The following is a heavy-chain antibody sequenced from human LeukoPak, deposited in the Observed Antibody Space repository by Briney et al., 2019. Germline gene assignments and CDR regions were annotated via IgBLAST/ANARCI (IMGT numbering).Heavy chain of an antibody. CDR1: GYSIRSGDY. V-gene: IGHV4-38-2*01. CDR2: IYHSGST. D-gene: IGHD4-11*01. Sequence: KPSETLSLTCAVSGYSIRSGDYWGWIRQSPGKGLEWIGSIYHSGSTHYNPSLKSRVTISVDTSKNQFSLMLSSVTAADTAVYYCVRNRSLTTTPGFDHWGQGTLVTVSS. J-gene: IGHJ4*02. CDR3: VRNRSLTTTPGFDH.